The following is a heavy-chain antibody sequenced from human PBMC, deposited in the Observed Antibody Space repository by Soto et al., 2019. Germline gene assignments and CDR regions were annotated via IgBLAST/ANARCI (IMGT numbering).Heavy chain of an antibody. CDR2: IYPGDFDT. Sequence: GESLKISCKGSGYSFTSYWIGWVRQMPGKGLEWMGIIYPGDFDTRYSPSFQGQVTISADKSISTAYLQWSSLKASDTAMYYCASTSIAAAGKDYNWFDPWGQGTLVTVSS. CDR1: GYSFTSYW. J-gene: IGHJ5*02. V-gene: IGHV5-51*01. D-gene: IGHD6-13*01. CDR3: ASTSIAAAGKDYNWFDP.